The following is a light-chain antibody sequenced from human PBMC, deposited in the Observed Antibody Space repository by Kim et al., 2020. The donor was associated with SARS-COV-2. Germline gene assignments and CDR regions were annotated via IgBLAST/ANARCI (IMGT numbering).Light chain of an antibody. V-gene: IGKV1-5*01. CDR1: QSIHKW. CDR2: DAS. Sequence: SSVGDRVTNTCRASQSIHKWLAWYQQRPGTAPKLLIYDASDLEDGVPSRFNGNGSGTEFSLTIGSLQPDDFATYYCQQYNTSLRTFGQGTKVDIK. J-gene: IGKJ1*01. CDR3: QQYNTSLRT.